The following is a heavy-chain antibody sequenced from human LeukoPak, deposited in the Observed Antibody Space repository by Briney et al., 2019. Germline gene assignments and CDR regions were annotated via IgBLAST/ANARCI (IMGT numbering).Heavy chain of an antibody. CDR3: AKRGNPTVGHHYLDV. CDR2: IRHSDSNT. Sequence: GSLRLSCAASGFTFSSSDMSWVRQAPGSGLEWVSSIRHSDSNTYYADSVMGRFTNSRDNSKNTLYLQMNSLSAEDTAVYYCAKRGNPTVGHHYLDVWGKGTTVSVSS. CDR1: GFTFSSSD. J-gene: IGHJ6*03. D-gene: IGHD1-1*01. V-gene: IGHV3-23*05.